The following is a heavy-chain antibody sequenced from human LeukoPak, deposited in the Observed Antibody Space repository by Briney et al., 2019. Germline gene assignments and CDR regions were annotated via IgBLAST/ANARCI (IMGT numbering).Heavy chain of an antibody. D-gene: IGHD4-17*01. J-gene: IGHJ4*02. V-gene: IGHV1-18*01. CDR2: ISAYNGNT. CDR1: GYTFTSYG. CDR3: ARGDYGDNDYYFDY. Sequence: ASVKVSCKASGYTFTSYGISWVRQAPGQGLEWMGWISAYNGNTNYAQKLQGRVTMTTDTSTSTAYMELRSLSSDDTAVYYCARGDYGDNDYYFDYWGQGTLVTVSS.